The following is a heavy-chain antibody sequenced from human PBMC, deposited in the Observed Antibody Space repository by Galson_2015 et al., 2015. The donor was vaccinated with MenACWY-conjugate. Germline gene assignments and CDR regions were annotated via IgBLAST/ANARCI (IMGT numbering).Heavy chain of an antibody. V-gene: IGHV4-59*01. Sequence: ETLSLTCTVSGGSLSTSYWSWIRQPPGKGLEWIGYIYYTGSTNYNPSLKSRVTISVDTSKNQFSLKVRSVTAADTAVYFCARLRKASSAFDIWGQGTMVSVSS. CDR2: IYYTGST. J-gene: IGHJ3*02. CDR1: GGSLSTSY. CDR3: ARLRKASSAFDI.